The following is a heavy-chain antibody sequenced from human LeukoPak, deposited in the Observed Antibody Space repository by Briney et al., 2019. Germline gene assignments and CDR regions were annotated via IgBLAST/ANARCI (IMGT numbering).Heavy chain of an antibody. CDR1: GFTFSDYY. D-gene: IGHD1/OR15-1a*01. CDR3: ARARVGTAAYFDY. Sequence: PGGSLRLSCAASGFTFSDYYMSWIRQAPGKGLEWVSVIYSGGDTDYADSVKGRFTISRDNSKNTLYLQMNSLRAEDTAVYYCARARVGTAAYFDYWGQGTLVTVSS. CDR2: IYSGGDT. J-gene: IGHJ4*02. V-gene: IGHV3-66*01.